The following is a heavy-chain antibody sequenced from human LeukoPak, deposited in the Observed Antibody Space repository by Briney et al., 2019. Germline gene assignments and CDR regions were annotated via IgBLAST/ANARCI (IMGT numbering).Heavy chain of an antibody. CDR2: IYTSGST. D-gene: IGHD3-22*01. Sequence: PSETLSLICTVSGGSISSCYWSWIRQPAGKGLEWIGRIYTSGSTNYNPSLKCRVTMSVDTSKNQFSLKLSSVTAADTAVYYCARSGYYDSSGYYNDAFDIWGQGTMVTVSS. CDR3: ARSGYYDSSGYYNDAFDI. V-gene: IGHV4-4*07. J-gene: IGHJ3*02. CDR1: GGSISSCY.